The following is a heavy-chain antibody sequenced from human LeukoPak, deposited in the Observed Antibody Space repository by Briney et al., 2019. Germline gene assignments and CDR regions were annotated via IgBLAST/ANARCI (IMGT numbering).Heavy chain of an antibody. CDR1: GFSFSSYW. CDR2: INIDGKSA. J-gene: IGHJ4*02. Sequence: GGSRRLSCAASGFSFSSYWMHWVRQAPGKGLLWVSLINIDGKSASYAPSVTGRFTMSRDNAKNAVYLQMNSLRAEDTAVYYCVRDVWGDRDGFFEYWGQGTLVTVSS. CDR3: VRDVWGDRDGFFEY. D-gene: IGHD2-21*01. V-gene: IGHV3-74*01.